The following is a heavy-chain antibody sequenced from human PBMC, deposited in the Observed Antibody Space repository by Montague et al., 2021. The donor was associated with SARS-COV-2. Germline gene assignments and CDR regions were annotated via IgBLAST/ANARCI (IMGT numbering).Heavy chain of an antibody. Sequence: SETLSLTCTVSGGSISRSSYHWGWIRQPPGKGLEWIGSIYYSGSTHYNPSLKSRVTISIDTSKNQFSLKLSSVTAADTAVYYCASSGSYFSDYWGQGTLVTVSS. CDR3: ASSGSYFSDY. D-gene: IGHD1-26*01. CDR1: GGSISRSSYH. V-gene: IGHV4-39*01. J-gene: IGHJ4*02. CDR2: IYYSGST.